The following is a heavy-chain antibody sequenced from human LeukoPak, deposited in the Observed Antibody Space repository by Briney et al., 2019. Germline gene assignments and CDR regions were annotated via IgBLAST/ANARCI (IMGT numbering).Heavy chain of an antibody. CDR2: INPNSGGT. J-gene: IGHJ4*02. CDR3: ARGRYYYDSSGYYYFDY. CDR1: GYTFTGYY. D-gene: IGHD3-22*01. Sequence: ASVKVSCKASGYTFTGYYMHWVRQAPGQGLEWMGWINPNSGGTNYAQKFQGRVTMTRDTSISTAYMELSRLRSDDTAVYYCARGRYYYDSSGYYYFDYWGQGTLVIVSS. V-gene: IGHV1-2*02.